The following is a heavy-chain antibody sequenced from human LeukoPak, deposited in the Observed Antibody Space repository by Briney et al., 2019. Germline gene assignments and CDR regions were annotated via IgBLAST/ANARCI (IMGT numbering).Heavy chain of an antibody. CDR3: ARGSGSYYFSYYYYMDV. Sequence: PSQTLSLTCTVSGGSISSGYYWSWIRQPPGKGLEWIGEINHSGSTNYDPSLKSRVTISVDTSKNQFSLKLSSVTAADTAVYYCARGSGSYYFSYYYYMDVWGKGTTVTVS. J-gene: IGHJ6*03. CDR2: INHSGST. D-gene: IGHD1-26*01. CDR1: GGSISSGYY. V-gene: IGHV4-34*01.